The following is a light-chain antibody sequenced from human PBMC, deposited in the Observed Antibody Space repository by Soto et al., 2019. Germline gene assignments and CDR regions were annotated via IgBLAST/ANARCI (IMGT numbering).Light chain of an antibody. J-gene: IGKJ5*01. Sequence: DIQMTQSPSSLSASVGDRVTITCRASQSISSYLNWHQQKPGKAPKLLIYAASSLQSGVPSRFSGSGSGTDFTLTITNLQPEDFATYYCQQTNSFPITFGQGTRLEIK. CDR3: QQTNSFPIT. CDR2: AAS. CDR1: QSISSY. V-gene: IGKV1-39*01.